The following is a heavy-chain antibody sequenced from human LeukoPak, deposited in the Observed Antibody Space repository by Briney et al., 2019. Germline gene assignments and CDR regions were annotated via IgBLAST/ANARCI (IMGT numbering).Heavy chain of an antibody. CDR1: GFTFSSYA. CDR2: ISYDGSNE. J-gene: IGHJ4*02. D-gene: IGHD6-19*01. CDR3: AKGIYSSGWSYFDY. V-gene: IGHV3-30*04. Sequence: GGSLRLSCAASGFTFSSYAMHWARQAPGKGLEWVALISYDGSNEYYADSVKGRFTISRDNSKNTLYLQMNSLRAEDTAVYYCAKGIYSSGWSYFDYWGQGTLVTVSS.